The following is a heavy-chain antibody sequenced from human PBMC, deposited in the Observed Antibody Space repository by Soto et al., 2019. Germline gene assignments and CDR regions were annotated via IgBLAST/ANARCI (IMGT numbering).Heavy chain of an antibody. J-gene: IGHJ6*03. CDR2: VHYTGVT. V-gene: IGHV4-59*08. CDR1: GDSVTSHY. CDR3: ARHDCSGGSCLPYMDV. D-gene: IGHD2-15*01. Sequence: SETLSLTCSFSGDSVTSHYLTWIRQSPEKGLEWIGYVHYTGVTHYNPSLKSRLTTSVDASKNHFSLQLTFVTAADTAVYYCARHDCSGGSCLPYMDVWGKGITVTVSS.